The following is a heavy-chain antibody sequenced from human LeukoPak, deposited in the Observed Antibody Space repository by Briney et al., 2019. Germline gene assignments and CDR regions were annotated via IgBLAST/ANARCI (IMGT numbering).Heavy chain of an antibody. CDR3: ARDSPGITIFGVVTPN. CDR1: GFTFSSYW. D-gene: IGHD3-3*01. CDR2: IKQDGSEK. V-gene: IGHV3-7*05. Sequence: GGSLRLSCAASGFTFSSYWMSWVRQAPEKGLEWVANIKQDGSEKYYVDSVKGRFTISRDNAKNSLYPQMNSLRAEDTAVYYCARDSPGITIFGVVTPNGGQGTLVTVSP. J-gene: IGHJ1*01.